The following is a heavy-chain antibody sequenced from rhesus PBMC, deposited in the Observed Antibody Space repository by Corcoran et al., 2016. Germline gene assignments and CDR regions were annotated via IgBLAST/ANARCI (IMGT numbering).Heavy chain of an antibody. Sequence: QVQLQESGPGLVKPSETLSLTCAVSGGSVSSSNWWSWNRQPPGKVLEWIGYISGSRGSTYNNPSLKSRVTISTDTSKNQFALKLSSVTAADTAVYYCARDGGTGYFSFWGQGVVVTVSS. CDR2: ISGSRGST. J-gene: IGHJ6*01. CDR3: ARDGGTGYFSF. D-gene: IGHD3-3*01. CDR1: GGSVSSSNW. V-gene: IGHV4-65*01.